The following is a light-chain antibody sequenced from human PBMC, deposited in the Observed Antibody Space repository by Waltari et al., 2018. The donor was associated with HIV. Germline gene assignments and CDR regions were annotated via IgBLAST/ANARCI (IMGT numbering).Light chain of an antibody. CDR3: AAWDDSLNSYV. CDR1: THNIRSKT. Sequence: QSVLTPSPSASGTPGPRVVISCSGTTHNIRSKTVNWYRHPPGTAPKLLIYRDVKRPSGVTDRFSGSKSGTSAALAISGLQSEDEADYYCAAWDDSLNSYVFGPGTKVTVL. J-gene: IGLJ1*01. CDR2: RDV. V-gene: IGLV1-44*01.